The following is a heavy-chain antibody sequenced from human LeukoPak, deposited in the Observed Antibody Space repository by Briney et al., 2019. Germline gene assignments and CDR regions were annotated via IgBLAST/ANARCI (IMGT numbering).Heavy chain of an antibody. CDR1: GYSFTSYY. V-gene: IGHV1-46*01. CDR3: ATVAHYYDYVWGSYRLNWFDP. D-gene: IGHD3-16*02. J-gene: IGHJ5*02. Sequence: ASVKVSCNASGYSFTSYYMHWVRQAPGQGLEWMGIINPSGGSTRYAQKYQGRVTMTRHTSTSTVYMELSSLRPEDTAVYYCATVAHYYDYVWGSYRLNWFDPWGQGTLVTVSS. CDR2: INPSGGST.